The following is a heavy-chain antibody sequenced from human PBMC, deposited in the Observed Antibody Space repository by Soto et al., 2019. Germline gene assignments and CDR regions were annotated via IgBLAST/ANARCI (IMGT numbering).Heavy chain of an antibody. V-gene: IGHV4-30-4*01. D-gene: IGHD6-6*01. CDR1: GGSISSGDHY. CDR3: ASGAYSVSSSYFDY. CDR2: IYYSGTT. Sequence: QVQLQESGPGLVKPSQTLSLTCTVSGGSISSGDHYWSWIRQPPGKGLEWIGYIYYSGTTYSRPSLQSRVTISVDTSKNQFSLKLNSVTAADTAVYYCASGAYSVSSSYFDYWGKGTLVPVSS. J-gene: IGHJ4*02.